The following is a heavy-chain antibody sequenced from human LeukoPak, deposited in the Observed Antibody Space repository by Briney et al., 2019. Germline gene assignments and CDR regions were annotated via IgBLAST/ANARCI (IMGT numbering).Heavy chain of an antibody. J-gene: IGHJ4*02. Sequence: SETLSLTCTVSGGSISSHYWGWVRQPPGKGLEWIGSIYYTGSTYYNPSLKSRLTISIDTSRNQFSLKLSSVTAADTAIYYCARHQGMAWTGYYMGYWGQGALVTVSS. CDR3: ARHQGMAWTGYYMGY. V-gene: IGHV4-39*01. CDR1: GGSISSHY. CDR2: IYYTGST. D-gene: IGHD3/OR15-3a*01.